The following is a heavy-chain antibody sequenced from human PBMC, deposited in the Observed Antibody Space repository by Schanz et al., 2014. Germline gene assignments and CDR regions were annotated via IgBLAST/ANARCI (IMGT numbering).Heavy chain of an antibody. CDR1: GFTFSSHW. CDR2: INSVGSNT. CDR3: AKGRFGELSAFDI. J-gene: IGHJ3*02. Sequence: VRLVESGGGVVQPGRSLRLSCAASGFTFSSHWMHWVRQDPGKGLVWVARINSVGSNTDYADSVKGRFTISRDNSKNTLYLQMNSLRAEDTAVYYCAKGRFGELSAFDIWGQGTMVTVSS. V-gene: IGHV3-74*02. D-gene: IGHD3-10*01.